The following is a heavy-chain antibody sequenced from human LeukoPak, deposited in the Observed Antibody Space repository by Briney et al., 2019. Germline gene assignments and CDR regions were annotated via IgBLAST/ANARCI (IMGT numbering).Heavy chain of an antibody. CDR2: ISSSSSYI. Sequence: PGGSLRLSCAASGFTFSSYSMNWVRRAPGKGLEWVSSISSSSSYIYYADSVKGRFTISRDNAKNSLYLQTNSLRAEDTAVYYCARDNPIAAADDYWGQGTLVTVSS. CDR3: ARDNPIAAADDY. J-gene: IGHJ4*02. V-gene: IGHV3-21*01. CDR1: GFTFSSYS. D-gene: IGHD6-13*01.